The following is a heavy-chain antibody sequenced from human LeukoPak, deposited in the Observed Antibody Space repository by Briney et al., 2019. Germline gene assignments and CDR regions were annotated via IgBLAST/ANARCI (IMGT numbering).Heavy chain of an antibody. CDR2: IDPSDSYT. CDR3: ARPGSHCSSTSCLDAFDI. D-gene: IGHD2-2*01. J-gene: IGHJ3*02. V-gene: IGHV5-10-1*01. CDR1: GSSFTSYW. Sequence: GESLKISCKGSGSSFTSYWISWVRQMPGKGLEWMGRIDPSDSYTNYSPSFQGHVTISADKSISTAYLQWSSLKASDTAMYYCARPGSHCSSTSCLDAFDIWGQGTMVTVSS.